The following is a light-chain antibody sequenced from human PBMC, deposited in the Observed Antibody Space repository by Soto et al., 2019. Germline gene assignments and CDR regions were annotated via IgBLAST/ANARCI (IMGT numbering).Light chain of an antibody. Sequence: EIVLTHSPATLSCSAGEIATLSCRASQSVNSYLAWYQQKPGQAPRLLIYDASNRATGIPARFSGSGSGTDFTLTISSLEPEDFAVYYCQQRSNWPSFGQGTRLEIK. CDR1: QSVNSY. J-gene: IGKJ5*01. V-gene: IGKV3-11*01. CDR3: QQRSNWPS. CDR2: DAS.